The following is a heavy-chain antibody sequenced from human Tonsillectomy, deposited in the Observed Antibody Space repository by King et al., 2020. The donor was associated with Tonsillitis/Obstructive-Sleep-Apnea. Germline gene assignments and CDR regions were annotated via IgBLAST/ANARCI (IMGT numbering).Heavy chain of an antibody. CDR3: ARARVVPAVHFDY. D-gene: IGHD2-2*01. CDR1: GFTFSSYW. J-gene: IGHJ4*02. CDR2: INSDGSST. Sequence: VQLVESGGGLVQPGGSLRLSCAASGFTFSSYWMHWVRQAPGKGLVWVSRINSDGSSTSHADSVKGRFTISRDNAKNTLYLQMNRMRAEDTAVYYCARARVVPAVHFDYWGQGTLVTVSS. V-gene: IGHV3-74*01.